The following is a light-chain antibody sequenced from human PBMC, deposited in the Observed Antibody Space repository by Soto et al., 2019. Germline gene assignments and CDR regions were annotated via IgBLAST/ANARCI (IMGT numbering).Light chain of an antibody. J-gene: IGKJ2*01. CDR3: HQYGNTPYT. Sequence: QMTQSPSSLSASVGDRVNITCRASQDISNFLAWYQQKPGEVPKVLIYTASTLTSGVPSRFSGSGSGTDFTLTISGLQPEDVAVYYCHQYGNTPYTFGQGTRLEIK. V-gene: IGKV1-27*01. CDR1: QDISNF. CDR2: TAS.